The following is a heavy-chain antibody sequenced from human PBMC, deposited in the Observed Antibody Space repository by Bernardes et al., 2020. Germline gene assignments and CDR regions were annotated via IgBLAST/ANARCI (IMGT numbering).Heavy chain of an antibody. V-gene: IGHV4-4*02. D-gene: IGHD6-6*01. Sequence: SETLSLTCAVSRTSITSANWWTWVRQPPGKGLEWIGEIYHSGSANYTPSLRSRLTISIDKSNNAFSLKLTSMTAADTAIYYCARCYSSSTRGYGLDVWGQGTTVTVSS. J-gene: IGHJ6*02. CDR2: IYHSGSA. CDR1: RTSITSANW. CDR3: ARCYSSSTRGYGLDV.